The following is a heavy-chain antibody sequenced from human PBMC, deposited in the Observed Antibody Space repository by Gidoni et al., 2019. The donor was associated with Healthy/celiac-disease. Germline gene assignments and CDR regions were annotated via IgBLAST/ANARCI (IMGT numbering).Heavy chain of an antibody. Sequence: QVQLVQSGAEVKKPGSSVKVSCKASGGTFSSYAISWVRQAPGQGLEWMGRIIPILGIANYAQKFQGRVTITADKSTSTAYMELSSLRSEDTAVYYCARVLTDPQVYYYYGMDVWGQGTTVTVSS. J-gene: IGHJ6*02. CDR3: ARVLTDPQVYYYYGMDV. CDR1: GGTFSSYA. V-gene: IGHV1-69*04. CDR2: IIPILGIA.